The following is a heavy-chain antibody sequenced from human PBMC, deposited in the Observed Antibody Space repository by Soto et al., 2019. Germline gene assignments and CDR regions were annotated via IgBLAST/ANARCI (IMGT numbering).Heavy chain of an antibody. J-gene: IGHJ3*02. CDR1: GYSFTSYW. V-gene: IGHV5-10-1*01. CDR2: IDPSDSYT. D-gene: IGHD3-22*01. Sequence: GESLKISCKGSGYSFTSYWISWVRQMPGKGLEWMGRIDPSDSYTNYSPSFQGHVTISADKSISTAYLQWSSLKASDTAMYYCAITYYYDSSGYPRRAFDIWGQGTMVTVSS. CDR3: AITYYYDSSGYPRRAFDI.